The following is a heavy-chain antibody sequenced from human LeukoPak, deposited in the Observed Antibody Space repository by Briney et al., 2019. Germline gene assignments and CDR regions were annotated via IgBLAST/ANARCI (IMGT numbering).Heavy chain of an antibody. Sequence: PGGSLRLSCAASGFTFSDYYMSWIRQAPGKGLEWVSYIRSSGSTIYYADSVKGRFTISRDNAKNSLYLQMNSPRAEDTAVYYCARVDCSSTSCYEFDYWGQGTLVTVSS. D-gene: IGHD2-2*01. CDR2: IRSSGSTI. J-gene: IGHJ4*02. V-gene: IGHV3-11*04. CDR1: GFTFSDYY. CDR3: ARVDCSSTSCYEFDY.